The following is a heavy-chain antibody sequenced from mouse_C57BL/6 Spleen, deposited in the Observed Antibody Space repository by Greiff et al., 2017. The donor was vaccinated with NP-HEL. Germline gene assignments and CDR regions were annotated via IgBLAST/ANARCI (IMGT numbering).Heavy chain of an antibody. CDR1: GYAFSSSW. V-gene: IGHV1-82*01. CDR3: ARPYYYGSSYEFAY. J-gene: IGHJ3*01. D-gene: IGHD1-1*01. Sequence: VQLQQSGPELVKPGASVKISCKASGYAFSSSWMNWVKQRPGKGLEWIGRIYPGDGDTNYNGKFKGKATLTADKSSSTAYMQLSSLTSEDSAFYFCARPYYYGSSYEFAYWGQRTLVTVSA. CDR2: IYPGDGDT.